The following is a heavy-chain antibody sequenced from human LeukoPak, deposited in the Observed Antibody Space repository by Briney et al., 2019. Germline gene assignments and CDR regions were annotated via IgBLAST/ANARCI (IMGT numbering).Heavy chain of an antibody. CDR3: ARGGIPTGPYYYFYYMDV. CDR2: ISYDGNNR. Sequence: GSSLRLSCAASGFTFSRHVMQWVRQAPGKGLEGVAVISYDGNNRFYADSVKGRFTISRDNSRNTLYLQMNSLSGDDAAVYSCARGGIPTGPYYYFYYMDVWGKGTAVTVSS. D-gene: IGHD1-14*01. V-gene: IGHV3-30*01. J-gene: IGHJ6*03. CDR1: GFTFSRHV.